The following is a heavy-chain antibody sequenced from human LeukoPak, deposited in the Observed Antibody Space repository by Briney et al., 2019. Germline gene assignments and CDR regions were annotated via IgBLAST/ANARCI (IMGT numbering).Heavy chain of an antibody. V-gene: IGHV4-59*01. J-gene: IGHJ5*02. CDR3: ARVMGRSQNWFDP. CDR2: IYYSGST. CDR1: GGSISSYY. Sequence: SATLSLTCTVSGGSISSYYWSWIRQPPGKGLEWIGYIYYSGSTNYNPSLKSRVTISVDTTKNQFALKLSSVTAADTAVYYCARVMGRSQNWFDPWGQGTLVTVSS. D-gene: IGHD2-15*01.